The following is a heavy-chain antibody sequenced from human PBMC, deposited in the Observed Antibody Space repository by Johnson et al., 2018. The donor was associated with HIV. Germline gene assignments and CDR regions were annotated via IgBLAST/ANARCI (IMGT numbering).Heavy chain of an antibody. CDR1: GFTFSSYA. J-gene: IGHJ3*02. D-gene: IGHD6-13*01. V-gene: IGHV3-30-3*01. CDR3: ARSVYSSSWYNAFDI. Sequence: QEQLVESGGGLVQPGGSLRLSCAASGFTFSSYAMSWVRQAPGKGLEWVAVISYDGSNKYYADSVKGRFTISRDNSKNTLYLQMNSLRAEDTAVYYCARSVYSSSWYNAFDIWGQGTMVTVSS. CDR2: ISYDGSNK.